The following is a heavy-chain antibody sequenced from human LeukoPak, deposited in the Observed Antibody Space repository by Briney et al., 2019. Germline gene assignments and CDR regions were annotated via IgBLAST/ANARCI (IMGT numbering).Heavy chain of an antibody. CDR2: ISGSGGST. D-gene: IGHD3-9*01. V-gene: IGHV3-23*01. J-gene: IGHJ4*02. Sequence: GGSLRLSCATSGFTFSVYAMSWVRQAPGKGLEWVSAISGSGGSTYYADSVKGRFTISRDNSKNTLYLQMNSLRAEDTAVYYCAKELAYYDILTGYSPFDYWGQGTLVTVSS. CDR1: GFTFSVYA. CDR3: AKELAYYDILTGYSPFDY.